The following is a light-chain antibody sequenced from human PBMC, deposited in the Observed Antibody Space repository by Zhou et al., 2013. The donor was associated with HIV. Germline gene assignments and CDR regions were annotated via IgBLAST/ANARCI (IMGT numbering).Light chain of an antibody. CDR2: AAS. J-gene: IGKJ4*02. V-gene: IGKV1-39*01. CDR3: HQYSDYSPLT. Sequence: DVQVIQSPASLSASVGERVTITCRASQSITTYLNWYQQKPGKAPKLLIYAASSLQSGVPSRFSGSGSGTEFTLTISSLQPDDFATYYCHQYSDYSPLTFGGGTKVDIK. CDR1: QSITTY.